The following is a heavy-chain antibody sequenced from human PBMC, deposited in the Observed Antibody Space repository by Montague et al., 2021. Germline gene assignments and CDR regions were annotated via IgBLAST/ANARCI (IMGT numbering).Heavy chain of an antibody. V-gene: IGHV4-4*02. J-gene: IGHJ6*02. Sequence: SGSTNYNPSLKSRVTISIDKSKNQFSLKLSSVTAAGTAVYYCATAGGDYYYHYYGMDVWGQGTTVTVSS. CDR3: ATAGGDYYYHYYGMDV. CDR2: SGST. D-gene: IGHD4-17*01.